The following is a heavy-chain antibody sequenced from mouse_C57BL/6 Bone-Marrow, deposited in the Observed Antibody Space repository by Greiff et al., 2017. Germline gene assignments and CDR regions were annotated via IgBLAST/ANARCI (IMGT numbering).Heavy chain of an antibody. CDR2: ISGGGGNT. CDR3: AREKSGKGAY. J-gene: IGHJ3*01. D-gene: IGHD4-1*01. Sequence: EVKVVESGGGLVKPGGSLKLSCAASGFTFSSYTMSWVRQTPEKRLEWVATISGGGGNTYYPDSVKGRFTISRDNATNTLYLQLRSLRSEDTALYYCAREKSGKGAYWGQGTLVTFSA. CDR1: GFTFSSYT. V-gene: IGHV5-9*01.